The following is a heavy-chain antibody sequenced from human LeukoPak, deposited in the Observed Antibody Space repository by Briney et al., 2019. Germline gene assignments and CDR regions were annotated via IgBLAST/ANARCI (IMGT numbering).Heavy chain of an antibody. CDR2: FDPEDGET. CDR3: ATDSKHLYYYDSSGWVN. J-gene: IGHJ4*02. D-gene: IGHD3-22*01. Sequence: GASVKVSCKVSGYTLTELSMHWVRQAPGKGLEWMGGFDPEDGETIYAQKFQGRVTMTEDTSTDTAYMELSSLRSEDTAVYYCATDSKHLYYYDSSGWVNWGQGTLVTVSS. V-gene: IGHV1-24*01. CDR1: GYTLTELS.